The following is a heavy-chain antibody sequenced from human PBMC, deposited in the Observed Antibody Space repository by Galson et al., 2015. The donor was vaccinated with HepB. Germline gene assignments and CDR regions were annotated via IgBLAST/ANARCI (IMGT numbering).Heavy chain of an antibody. Sequence: QSGAEVKKPGESLRISCKGSGYRFTTFWISWVRQKPGKGLEWMGRIDPSDSKTNYSPSFQGHVTISADKSISTAHLQWSSLEASDSAMYYCAGHRAVSGTGVVDYWGRGTLVTVSP. CDR3: AGHRAVSGTGVVDY. D-gene: IGHD6-19*01. V-gene: IGHV5-10-1*01. J-gene: IGHJ4*02. CDR1: GYRFTTFW. CDR2: IDPSDSKT.